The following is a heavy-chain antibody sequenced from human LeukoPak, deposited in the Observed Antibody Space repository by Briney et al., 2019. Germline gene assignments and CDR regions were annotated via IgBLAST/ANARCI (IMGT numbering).Heavy chain of an antibody. D-gene: IGHD3-3*01. CDR2: IYHSGST. V-gene: IGHV4-38-2*02. Sequence: SETLSLTCTVSGYSISSGYYWGWIRQPPGKGLDWIGSIYHSGSTYCNPSLKSRVTISVDTSKNQFSLKLSSVTAADTAVYYRARCYYDFWSGYKSYYYYYMDVWGKGTTVTVSS. CDR1: GYSISSGYY. J-gene: IGHJ6*03. CDR3: ARCYYDFWSGYKSYYYYYMDV.